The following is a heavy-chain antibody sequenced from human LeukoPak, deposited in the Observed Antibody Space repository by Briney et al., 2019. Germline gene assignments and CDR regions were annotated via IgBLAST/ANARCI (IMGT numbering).Heavy chain of an antibody. CDR3: ARDYGAIDAFDI. J-gene: IGHJ3*02. CDR2: INHLGST. Sequence: SETLSLTCAVYGGSFSGYYWSWIRQPPGKGLEWIGEINHLGSTNYNPSPKSRVTISVDTSKNQFSLKLSSVTAADTAVYYCARDYGAIDAFDIWGQGTKVTVSS. D-gene: IGHD4-17*01. V-gene: IGHV4-34*01. CDR1: GGSFSGYY.